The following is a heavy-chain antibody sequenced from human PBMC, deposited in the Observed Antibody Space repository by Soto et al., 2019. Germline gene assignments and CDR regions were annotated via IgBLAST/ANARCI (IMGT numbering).Heavy chain of an antibody. CDR2: IYHSGRT. J-gene: IGHJ3*01. V-gene: IGHV4-30-4*01. D-gene: IGHD3-22*01. CDR3: ARDQGYFDPTGYTTPGGAFDL. CDR1: GGSISSGDHY. Sequence: PSETLSLTCTVSGGSISSGDHYWSWIRQPPGKGLEWIGYIYHSGRTKYNPSLKSRVTISVDNSKNQFSLILSSVSAADTAVYYCARDQGYFDPTGYTTPGGAFDLWGQGTMVTVSS.